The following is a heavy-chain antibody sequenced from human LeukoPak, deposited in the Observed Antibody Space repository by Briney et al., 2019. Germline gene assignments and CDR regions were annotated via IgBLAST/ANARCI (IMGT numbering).Heavy chain of an antibody. V-gene: IGHV3-9*03. J-gene: IGHJ4*02. D-gene: IGHD6-19*01. CDR3: AKGKDVAVAGTFDY. Sequence: GGSLRLSCAASGFTFSSYAMHWVRQAPGKGLEWVSGISWNSGDIGYADSVKGRFTISRDNAKNSLYLQMNSLRVEDMALYYCAKGKDVAVAGTFDYWGQGTLVTVSS. CDR1: GFTFSSYA. CDR2: ISWNSGDI.